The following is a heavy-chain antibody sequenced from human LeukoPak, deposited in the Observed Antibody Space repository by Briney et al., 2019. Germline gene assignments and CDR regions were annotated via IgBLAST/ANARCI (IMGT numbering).Heavy chain of an antibody. CDR3: ARVVRRDDSRTNWFDP. CDR2: IIHSGST. Sequence: PSETLSLTCGVYGGSFSGYYWTWIRQSPGKGMEWIGEIIHSGSTNYSPSLKSRVTISVDTSKNQSSLKLSSVTAADTAVYYCARVVRRDDSRTNWFDPWGQGTLVTVSS. D-gene: IGHD3-22*01. J-gene: IGHJ5*02. CDR1: GGSFSGYY. V-gene: IGHV4-34*12.